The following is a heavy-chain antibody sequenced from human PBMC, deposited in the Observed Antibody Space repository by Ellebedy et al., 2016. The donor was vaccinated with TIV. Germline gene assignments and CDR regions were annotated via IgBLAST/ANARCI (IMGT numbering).Heavy chain of an antibody. CDR3: ATRNMTTVTKGSFDY. D-gene: IGHD4-17*01. CDR2: INHSGST. V-gene: IGHV4-34*01. J-gene: IGHJ4*02. CDR1: GGSFSGYY. Sequence: MPSETLSLTCAVYGGSFSGYYWSWIRQPPGKGLEWIGEINHSGSTYYNPSLKSRVTISVDTSKNQFSLKLSSVTAADTAVYYCATRNMTTVTKGSFDYWGQGTLVTVSS.